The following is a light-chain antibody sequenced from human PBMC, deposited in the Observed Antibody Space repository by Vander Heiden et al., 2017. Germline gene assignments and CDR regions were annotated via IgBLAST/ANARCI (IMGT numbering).Light chain of an antibody. CDR1: SNDVGSYNH. CDR3: CSYAGSSTFVV. Sequence: QSALTQPASVSGSPGQSLTISCPGTSNDVGSYNHVYWYQQHPGKAPKLLIFAVSQRPAGLSNRFSGSKSGNTASLTISGLQAEEEADYYCCSYAGSSTFVVFGGGTKLTVL. J-gene: IGLJ2*01. V-gene: IGLV2-23*02. CDR2: AVS.